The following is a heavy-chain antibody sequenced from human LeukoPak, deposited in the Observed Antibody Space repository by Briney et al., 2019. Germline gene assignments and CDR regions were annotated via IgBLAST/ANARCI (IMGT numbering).Heavy chain of an antibody. CDR1: GGSMSNYY. CDR3: ARGRTGYQLLPTKKDYSYYYVDV. V-gene: IGHV4-59*12. Sequence: PSETLSLTCTVSGGSMSNYYWNWIRQPPGKGLEWIGYVYYSGTTNYNPSLKSRVSMSVDTSKNQFSLKLTSVTAADTAVYYCARGRTGYQLLPTKKDYSYYYVDVWDKGTTVTVSS. J-gene: IGHJ6*03. CDR2: VYYSGTT. D-gene: IGHD2-2*01.